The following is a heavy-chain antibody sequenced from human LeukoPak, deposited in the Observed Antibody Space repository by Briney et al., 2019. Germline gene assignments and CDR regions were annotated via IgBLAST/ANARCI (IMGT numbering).Heavy chain of an antibody. CDR2: IYTSGST. D-gene: IGHD6-13*01. CDR3: ARDGSSWYPVYYYYGMDV. Sequence: PSETLSLTCTVSGGSISSYYWSWIRQPAGKGLEWIGRIYTSGSTNYNPSLKSRVTMSVDTSKNQFSLKLSSVTAADTAVYYCARDGSSWYPVYYYYGMDVWGQGTTVTVSS. V-gene: IGHV4-4*07. CDR1: GGSISSYY. J-gene: IGHJ6*02.